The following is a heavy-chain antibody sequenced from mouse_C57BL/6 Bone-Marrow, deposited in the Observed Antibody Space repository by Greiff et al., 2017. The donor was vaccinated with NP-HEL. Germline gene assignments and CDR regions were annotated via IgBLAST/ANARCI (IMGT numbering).Heavy chain of an antibody. J-gene: IGHJ4*01. CDR1: GFTFSDYY. V-gene: IGHV5-12*01. D-gene: IGHD1-1*01. CDR2: LSNGGGST. CDR3: ARQGLSTVVGMDY. Sequence: EVQLVESGGGLVQPGGSLKLSCAASGFTFSDYYMYWVRQTPEKRLEWVAYLSNGGGSTYYPDTVEGRFTISRDNAKNTLYLQMSRLKSENTAMYYCARQGLSTVVGMDYWSQGTSVTVSS.